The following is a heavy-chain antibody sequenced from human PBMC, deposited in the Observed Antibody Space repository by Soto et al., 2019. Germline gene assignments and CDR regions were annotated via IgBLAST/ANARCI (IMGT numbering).Heavy chain of an antibody. D-gene: IGHD6-19*01. Sequence: ASVKVSCKASGYTFTCYYMHWVRQAPGQGLEWMGWINPNSGGTNYAQKFQGWVTMTRDTSISTAYMELSRLRSDDTAVYYCARALHSSGWTYYFDYWGQGTLVTVSS. V-gene: IGHV1-2*04. CDR3: ARALHSSGWTYYFDY. J-gene: IGHJ4*02. CDR1: GYTFTCYY. CDR2: INPNSGGT.